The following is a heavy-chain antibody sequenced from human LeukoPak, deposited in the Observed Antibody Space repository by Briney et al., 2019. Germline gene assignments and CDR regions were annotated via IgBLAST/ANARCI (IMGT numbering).Heavy chain of an antibody. Sequence: GGSLRLSCAASGFTFSSYGMHWVRQAPGKGLEWVAVISYDGTNKYYADSVKGRFTISRDNSKNTLYLQMNSLRAEDTAVYYCARDVDYGDYTGDAFDIWGQGTMVTVSS. CDR1: GFTFSSYG. CDR2: ISYDGTNK. CDR3: ARDVDYGDYTGDAFDI. V-gene: IGHV3-30*03. J-gene: IGHJ3*02. D-gene: IGHD4-17*01.